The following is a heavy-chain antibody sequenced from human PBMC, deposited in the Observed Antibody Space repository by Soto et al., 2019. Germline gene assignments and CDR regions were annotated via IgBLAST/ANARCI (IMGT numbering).Heavy chain of an antibody. J-gene: IGHJ5*02. V-gene: IGHV1-2*04. D-gene: IGHD3-16*01. CDR3: ARGRQAPSWGGSVNWFDP. CDR1: GYTFTGYY. CDR2: INPNSGGT. Sequence: QVQLVQSGAEVKKPGASVKVSCKASGYTFTGYYMHWVRQAPGQGLEWMGWINPNSGGTNYAQKFQGWVTMARGPSISPAYLELSRLRSDDTAVYYCARGRQAPSWGGSVNWFDPWGQGTLVTVSS.